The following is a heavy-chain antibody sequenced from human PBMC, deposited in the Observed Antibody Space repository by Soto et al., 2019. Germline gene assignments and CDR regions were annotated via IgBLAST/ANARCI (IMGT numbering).Heavy chain of an antibody. D-gene: IGHD1-26*01. V-gene: IGHV4-30-4*02. CDR1: GGSISSGDYY. J-gene: IGHJ5*02. CDR3: AGGLGATSWFDP. Sequence: SETLSLTCTVPGGSISSGDYYWSWIRQPPGKGLEWIGYIYYSGSTYYNPSLKSRVTISVDTSKNQFSLKLSSVTAADTAVYYCAGGLGATSWFDPWGQGTLDTVSS. CDR2: IYYSGST.